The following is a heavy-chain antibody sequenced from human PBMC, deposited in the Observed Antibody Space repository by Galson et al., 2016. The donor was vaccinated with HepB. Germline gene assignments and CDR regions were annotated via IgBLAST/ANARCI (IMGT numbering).Heavy chain of an antibody. Sequence: SLRLSCAASRLTFSSFTMAWVRQAPRRGLEWISSHTGTGDDQTYYAGSVRGRFTFSRDDSKNTLYLQMNSLRVDDTALYYCAKGKSMGLLDVFDPWGQGTLVIVSS. CDR1: RLTFSSFT. D-gene: IGHD2-8*01. CDR3: AKGKSMGLLDVFDP. J-gene: IGHJ5*02. V-gene: IGHV3-23*01. CDR2: HTGTGDDQT.